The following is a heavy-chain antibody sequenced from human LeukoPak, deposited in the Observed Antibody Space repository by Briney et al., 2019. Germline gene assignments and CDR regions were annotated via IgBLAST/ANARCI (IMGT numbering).Heavy chain of an antibody. CDR1: GYTFTSYD. J-gene: IGHJ5*02. CDR3: ASLPRITMISSPSWNWFDP. CDR2: MNPNRGNT. Sequence: ASVKVSCKASGYTFTSYDINWVRQATGQGLEWMGWMNPNRGNTGYAQKFQGRVTMTRNTSISTAYMELSSLRSEDTAVYYCASLPRITMISSPSWNWFDPWGQGTLVTVSS. D-gene: IGHD3-22*01. V-gene: IGHV1-8*01.